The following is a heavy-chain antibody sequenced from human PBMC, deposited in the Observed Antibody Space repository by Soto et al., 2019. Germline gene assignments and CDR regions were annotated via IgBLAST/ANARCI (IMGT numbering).Heavy chain of an antibody. CDR2: IHYTGST. CDR1: GGSGRIAAYY. J-gene: IGHJ6*01. CDR3: ARDFSIPIELGGYYHYGLDV. D-gene: IGHD3-16*01. Sequence: SEALSVGCIVSGGSGRIAAYYWSWIRQPPGKGREWIGHIHYTGSTYYNPSLKSRVTISIHTSKNQFSLNLSSVTAADTAVYYCARDFSIPIELGGYYHYGLDVWGQGTTVTVSS. V-gene: IGHV4-61*08.